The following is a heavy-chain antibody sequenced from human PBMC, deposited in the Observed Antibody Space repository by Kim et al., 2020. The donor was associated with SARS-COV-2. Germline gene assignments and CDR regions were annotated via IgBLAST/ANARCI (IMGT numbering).Heavy chain of an antibody. V-gene: IGHV4-39*07. Sequence: SETLSLTCTVSGGSISSSFYYWGWIRQAPGKGLDWIGNIYYSGRTYYNPSLKSRVSISIDTSRHQYFLKLSSVIAADTAVYYCARDPYGYCYGPFDSWG. CDR1: GGSISSSFYY. J-gene: IGHJ4*01. CDR2: IYYSGRT. D-gene: IGHD2-15*01. CDR3: ARDPYGYCYGPFDS.